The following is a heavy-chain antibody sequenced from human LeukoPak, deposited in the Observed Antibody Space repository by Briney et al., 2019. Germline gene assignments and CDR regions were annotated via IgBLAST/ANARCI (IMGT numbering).Heavy chain of an antibody. Sequence: PSETLSLTCTVSGGSISSGSYYWSWIRQPAGKGLEWIGRIHTSGSTNYNPSLKSRVTISVDTSKNQFSLKLSSVTAADTAVYYCARDRGLAAAGFDPWGQGTLVTVSS. CDR2: IHTSGST. J-gene: IGHJ5*02. D-gene: IGHD6-13*01. V-gene: IGHV4-61*02. CDR1: GGSISSGSYY. CDR3: ARDRGLAAAGFDP.